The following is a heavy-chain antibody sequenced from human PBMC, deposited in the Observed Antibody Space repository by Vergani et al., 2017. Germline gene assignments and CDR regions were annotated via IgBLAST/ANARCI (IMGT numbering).Heavy chain of an antibody. CDR2: IRYDGNNI. V-gene: IGHV3-30*02. CDR3: AKVKSGYDQVGFDI. D-gene: IGHD5-12*01. CDR1: GFPFSSYA. Sequence: QVQLVESGGGVVQPGGSLRLSCAASGFPFSSYAMHWLRQGPGKGLEWVAFIRYDGNNIYYADSVKGRFTISRDNSKNTLFLQMNSLRTEDTAVYYCAKVKSGYDQVGFDIWGQGTLVTVSS. J-gene: IGHJ3*02.